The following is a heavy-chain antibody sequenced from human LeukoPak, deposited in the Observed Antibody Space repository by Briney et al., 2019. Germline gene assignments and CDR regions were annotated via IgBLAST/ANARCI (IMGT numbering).Heavy chain of an antibody. CDR3: VRDRSGSYPYYFDF. J-gene: IGHJ4*02. CDR2: ISSRSSYI. CDR1: GFSFNNAW. Sequence: GGSLRLSCAASGFSFNNAWMTWVRQAPGKGLEWVSSISSRSSYISYADSVKGRFTISRDNAKNSLYLEMNSLRAEDTAVYYCVRDRSGSYPYYFDFWGQGTLLTASS. V-gene: IGHV3-21*01. D-gene: IGHD1-26*01.